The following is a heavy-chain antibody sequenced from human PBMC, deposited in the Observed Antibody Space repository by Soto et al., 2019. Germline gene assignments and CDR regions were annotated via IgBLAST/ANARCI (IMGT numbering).Heavy chain of an antibody. Sequence: ASVKVSCKASGYTCTRYGISWVRQSRLQWRDWMGWISAYNGNTNYAQKLQGRVTMTTDTSTSTAYMELRSLRSDDTAVYYCARDWYDYYDSSGYYHRTFDYWGQGTLVTVSS. J-gene: IGHJ4*02. CDR2: ISAYNGNT. V-gene: IGHV1-18*01. D-gene: IGHD3-22*01. CDR3: ARDWYDYYDSSGYYHRTFDY. CDR1: GYTCTRYG.